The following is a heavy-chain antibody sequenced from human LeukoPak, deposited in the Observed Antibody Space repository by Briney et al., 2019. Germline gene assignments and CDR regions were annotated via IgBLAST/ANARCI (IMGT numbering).Heavy chain of an antibody. J-gene: IGHJ4*02. CDR1: GYSVSSGYY. Sequence: PSETLSLTCTVSGYSVSSGYYWGWIRQPPGKGLEWIGGIYHSGSTYYNPSLKSRVTISVDTSKNQFSLKLSSVTAADTAVYYCARDTRNYYDSSGYYLVDYWGQGTLVTVSS. CDR2: IYHSGST. CDR3: ARDTRNYYDSSGYYLVDY. V-gene: IGHV4-38-2*02. D-gene: IGHD3-22*01.